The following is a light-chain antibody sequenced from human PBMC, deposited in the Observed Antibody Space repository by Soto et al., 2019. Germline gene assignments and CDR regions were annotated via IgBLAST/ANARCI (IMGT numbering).Light chain of an antibody. CDR2: RNN. J-gene: IGLJ2*01. CDR3: AAWDANLGGPA. CDR1: SSNIGSKY. V-gene: IGLV1-47*01. Sequence: QSVLTQPPSASGTPGQRVTISCSGSSSNIGSKYVYWYQQLPGTAPKLLIYRNNQRPSGVPDRFSGSKSGTSASLAISGLRSEDEADYYCAAWDANLGGPAFGGGTKVTVL.